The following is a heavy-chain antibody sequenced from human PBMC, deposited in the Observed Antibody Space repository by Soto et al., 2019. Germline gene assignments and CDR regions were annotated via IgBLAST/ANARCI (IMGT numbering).Heavy chain of an antibody. D-gene: IGHD2-2*01. CDR3: AKDRWDIVVVPAAFLDY. CDR1: GFTFSSYG. J-gene: IGHJ4*02. Sequence: QVQLVESGGGVVQPGRSLRLSCAASGFTFSSYGMHWVRQAPGKGLEWVAVISYDGSKKYDADSVKGRFTISRDNSKNTLYLQMNSLRAEDTAVYYCAKDRWDIVVVPAAFLDYWGQGTLVTVSS. CDR2: ISYDGSKK. V-gene: IGHV3-30*18.